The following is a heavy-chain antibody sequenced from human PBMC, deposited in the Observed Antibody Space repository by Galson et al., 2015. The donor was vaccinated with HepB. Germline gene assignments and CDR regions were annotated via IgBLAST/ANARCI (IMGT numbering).Heavy chain of an antibody. Sequence: SLRLSCAASGFIFSRYAMHWVRQAPGKGLEWVAVISNDGSQQYYADSVKGRLTVSRDNSKKTLYLQVNSLSPEDTAVYYCAKDWAAAGIQAPRSWGQGTLVTVSS. CDR1: GFIFSRYA. CDR3: AKDWAAAGIQAPRS. D-gene: IGHD6-13*01. CDR2: ISNDGSQQ. V-gene: IGHV3-30*18. J-gene: IGHJ4*02.